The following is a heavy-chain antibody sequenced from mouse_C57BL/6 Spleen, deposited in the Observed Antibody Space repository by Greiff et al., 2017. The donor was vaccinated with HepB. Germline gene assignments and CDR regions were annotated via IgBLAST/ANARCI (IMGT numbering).Heavy chain of an antibody. J-gene: IGHJ3*01. V-gene: IGHV5-2*01. CDR2: INSDGGST. D-gene: IGHD2-4*01. CDR3: ARHDDYEGGFAY. Sequence: DVKLVESGGGLVQPGESLKLSCESNEYEFPSHDMSWVRRTPEKRLELVAAINSDGGSTYYPDTMERRFIISRDNTKKTLYLQMSSLRSEDTALYYCARHDDYEGGFAYWGQGTLVTVSA. CDR1: EYEFPSHD.